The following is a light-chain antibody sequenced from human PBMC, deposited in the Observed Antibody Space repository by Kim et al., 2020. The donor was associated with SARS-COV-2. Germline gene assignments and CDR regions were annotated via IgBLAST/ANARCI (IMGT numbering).Light chain of an antibody. V-gene: IGKV3-15*01. J-gene: IGKJ2*01. Sequence: EIVMTQSPATLSVSPGERATLSCRPSQSVSSNLAWYQQKPGQAPRLLIYGASTRATGIPARFSGSGSGTEFTLTISSLQSEDFAVYYCQQYNNWPLYTFGQGTKLEI. CDR3: QQYNNWPLYT. CDR1: QSVSSN. CDR2: GAS.